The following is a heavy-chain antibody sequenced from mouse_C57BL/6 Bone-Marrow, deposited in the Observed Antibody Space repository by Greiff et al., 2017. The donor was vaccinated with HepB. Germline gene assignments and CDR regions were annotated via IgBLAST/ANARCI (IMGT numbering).Heavy chain of an antibody. J-gene: IGHJ2*01. CDR1: GYTFTSYW. Sequence: QVQLQPPGAELVRPGSSVMLSCKASGYTFTSYWMHWVKQRPIQGLEWIGNIDPSDSETHYNQKFKDKATLTVDKSSSTAYMQLSSLTSEDSAVYYCAREAGKDYFDYWGQGTTLTVSS. CDR3: AREAGKDYFDY. D-gene: IGHD4-1*01. V-gene: IGHV1-52*01. CDR2: IDPSDSET.